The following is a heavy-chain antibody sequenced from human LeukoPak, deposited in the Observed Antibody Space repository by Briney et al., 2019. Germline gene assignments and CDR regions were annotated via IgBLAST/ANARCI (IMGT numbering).Heavy chain of an antibody. J-gene: IGHJ4*02. V-gene: IGHV4-34*01. CDR1: GGSFSGYH. CDR3: ARGRRLRNWGFSPQPFDY. CDR2: ISHSGST. Sequence: SETLSLTCAVYGGSFSGYHWSWIRQPPGKGLEWIGEISHSGSTNYNPSLKSRVTISVDTSKNQFSLKLSSVTAADTAVYYCARGRRLRNWGFSPQPFDYWGQGTLVTVSS. D-gene: IGHD7-27*01.